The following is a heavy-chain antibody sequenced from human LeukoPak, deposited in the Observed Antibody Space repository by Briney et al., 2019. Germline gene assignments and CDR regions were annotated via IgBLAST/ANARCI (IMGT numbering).Heavy chain of an antibody. Sequence: GGSLRLSCAASGFTFDDYGMSWVRQAPGKGLELVSGINWNGGSTGYADSVKGRFTISRDNAKNSLYLQMNSLRAEDTALYYCARGGYYDSSVVYWGQGTLVTVSS. CDR3: ARGGYYDSSVVY. V-gene: IGHV3-20*04. D-gene: IGHD3-22*01. J-gene: IGHJ4*02. CDR2: INWNGGST. CDR1: GFTFDDYG.